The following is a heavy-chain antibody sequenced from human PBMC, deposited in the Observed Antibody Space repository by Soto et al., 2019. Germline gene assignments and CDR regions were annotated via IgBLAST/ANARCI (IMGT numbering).Heavy chain of an antibody. CDR2: IYYSGST. D-gene: IGHD6-13*01. V-gene: IGHV4-59*01. J-gene: IGHJ6*03. CDR3: SSMGPGNYYYYYMDV. Sequence: SETLSLTCTVSGGSISSYYWSWIRQPPGKGLEWIGYIYYSGSTNYNPSLKSRVTISVDTSKNQFSLKLSSVTAADTAVYYCSSMGPGNYYYYYMDVWGKGTTVTVSS. CDR1: GGSISSYY.